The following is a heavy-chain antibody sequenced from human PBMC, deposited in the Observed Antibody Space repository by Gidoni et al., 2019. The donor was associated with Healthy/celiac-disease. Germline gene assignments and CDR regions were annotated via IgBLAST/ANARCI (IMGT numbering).Heavy chain of an antibody. CDR2: NNGDGSST. D-gene: IGHD1-26*01. CDR1: GFTFSRYW. J-gene: IGHJ4*02. V-gene: IGHV3-74*01. CDR3: ARGSGTYFNY. Sequence: EVQLVESGGGLVQPGGSLRLPCAASGFTFSRYWMHWVRQVPGKGRGWVSRNNGDGSSTSYADSVKGRFTISRDNAKNTLYLQMNSLKAEDTAVYYCARGSGTYFNYWGQGTLVTVSS.